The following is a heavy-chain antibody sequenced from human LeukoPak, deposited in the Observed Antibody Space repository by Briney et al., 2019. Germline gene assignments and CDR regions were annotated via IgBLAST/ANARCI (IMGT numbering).Heavy chain of an antibody. J-gene: IGHJ4*02. V-gene: IGHV4-38-2*01. CDR1: GFTFSNAW. D-gene: IGHD6-13*01. CDR2: IYYSGST. CDR3: ARRTGYSSSWSQGLFDY. Sequence: GSLRLSCAASGFTFSNAWMSWVRQPPGKGLEWIGSIYYSGSTYYNPSLKSRVTISVDTSKNQFSLKLSSVTAADTAVYYCARRTGYSSSWSQGLFDYWGQGTLVTVSS.